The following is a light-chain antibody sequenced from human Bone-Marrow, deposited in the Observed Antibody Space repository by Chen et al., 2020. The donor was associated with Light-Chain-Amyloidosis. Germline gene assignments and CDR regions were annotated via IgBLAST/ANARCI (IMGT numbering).Light chain of an antibody. J-gene: IGKJ4*01. V-gene: IGKV3-20*01. CDR2: GSS. CDR1: QTISSNY. CDR3: QQYGTSPLT. Sequence: EIVLTQSPGTLSLSPGEGANLSCRASQTISSNYLTWYQQKFGQATRLLIYGSSRRATGIPDMFTGSGSGTDFTLTINRLEPEDFAMYYCQQYGTSPLTFGGGTKVEIK.